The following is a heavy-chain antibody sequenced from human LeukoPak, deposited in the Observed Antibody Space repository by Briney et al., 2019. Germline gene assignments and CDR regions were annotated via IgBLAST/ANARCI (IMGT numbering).Heavy chain of an antibody. CDR3: ARGSRFLEWSVIPFDY. V-gene: IGHV4-30-4*01. Sequence: SETLSLTCTVSGGSISSGDYYWSWIRQPPGKGLEWIGYIYYSGSTYYNPSLKSRVTISVDTSKNQFSLKLSSVTAADTAVYYCARGSRFLEWSVIPFDYWGQGTLVTVSS. D-gene: IGHD3-3*01. J-gene: IGHJ4*02. CDR1: GGSISSGDYY. CDR2: IYYSGST.